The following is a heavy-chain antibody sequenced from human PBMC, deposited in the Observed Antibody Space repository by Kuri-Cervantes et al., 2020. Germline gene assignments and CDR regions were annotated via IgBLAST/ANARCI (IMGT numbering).Heavy chain of an antibody. D-gene: IGHD2/OR15-2a*01. J-gene: IGHJ3*02. V-gene: IGHV4-38-2*02. CDR2: INHSGST. Sequence: GSLRLSCTVSGYSISSGYYWGWIRQPPGRGLEWIGEINHSGSTNYNPSLKSRVTISVDTSKNQFSLKLSSVTAADTAVYYCARAKIVLRRVAFDIWGQGTMVTVSS. CDR3: ARAKIVLRRVAFDI. CDR1: GYSISSGYY.